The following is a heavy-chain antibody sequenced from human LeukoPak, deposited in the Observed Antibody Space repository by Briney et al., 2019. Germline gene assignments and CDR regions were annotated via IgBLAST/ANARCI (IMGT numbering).Heavy chain of an antibody. V-gene: IGHV3-7*03. CDR2: IKQDGSEK. Sequence: GGSLRLSCAASGFTFSSYWMSWVRQAPGKGLEWVANIKQDGSEKYYVDSVKGRFTISRVNSKNTLYLQMNSLRAEDTAVYYCAKGVHPGDFDYWGQGTLVTVSS. CDR3: AKGVHPGDFDY. J-gene: IGHJ4*02. D-gene: IGHD3-10*01. CDR1: GFTFSSYW.